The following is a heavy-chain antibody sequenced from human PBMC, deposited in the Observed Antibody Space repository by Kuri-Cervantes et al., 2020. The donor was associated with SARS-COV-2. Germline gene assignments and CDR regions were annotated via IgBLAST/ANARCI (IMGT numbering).Heavy chain of an antibody. CDR3: AREAGLEDAFDI. CDR1: GRSITSGDYY. J-gene: IGHJ3*02. V-gene: IGHV4-30-4*01. Sequence: SETLSLTCTASGRSITSGDYYWTWIRQSPGKGLEYLGHIYYTGATHYNPSLESRVSLSVDTSKNQFSLKVRSVTAADTAVYYCAREAGLEDAFDIWGQGTTVTVSS. CDR2: IYYTGAT.